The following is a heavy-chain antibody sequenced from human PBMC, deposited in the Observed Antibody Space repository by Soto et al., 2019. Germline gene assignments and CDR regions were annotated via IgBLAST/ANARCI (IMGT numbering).Heavy chain of an antibody. V-gene: IGHV1-2*02. D-gene: IGHD1-26*01. J-gene: IGHJ4*02. CDR1: GYTFTAHY. CDR3: ARVSRAVGASTTYDF. CDR2: INPNSGDT. Sequence: GASVKVSCKASGYTFTAHYIHWVRQAPGQGFEWMGRINPNSGDTSYAQRLQGRVTMTRDTPINTVFMELSSLRSDDTALYYCARVSRAVGASTTYDFWAQGTLVTVSS.